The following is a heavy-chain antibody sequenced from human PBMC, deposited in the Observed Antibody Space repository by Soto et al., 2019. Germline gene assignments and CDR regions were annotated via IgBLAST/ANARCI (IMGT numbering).Heavy chain of an antibody. CDR1: GGSVSSGSYY. J-gene: IGHJ5*02. D-gene: IGHD6-13*01. CDR2: IYYSGST. V-gene: IGHV4-61*01. Sequence: PSETLSLTCTVSGGSVSSGSYYWSWIRQPPGKGLEWIGYIYYSGSTNYNPSLKSRVTISVDTSKNQFSLKLSSVTAADTAVYYCARGTGSAAAGFDPWGQGTLVTVSS. CDR3: ARGTGSAAAGFDP.